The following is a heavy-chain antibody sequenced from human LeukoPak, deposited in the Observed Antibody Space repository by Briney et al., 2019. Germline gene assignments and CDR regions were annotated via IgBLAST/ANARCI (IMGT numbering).Heavy chain of an antibody. CDR1: GFSFSSNV. J-gene: IGHJ4*02. V-gene: IGHV3-30*18. Sequence: PARSLRLSCAASGFSFSSNVMHWVRQAPGKGLEWVAQISHDGNDKYYADSVKGRFTISRDNSKNTLFMQLDSLRAEDTAVYFSAKVGIGYYYPVDYWGQGTLVTVSS. D-gene: IGHD3-22*01. CDR2: ISHDGNDK. CDR3: AKVGIGYYYPVDY.